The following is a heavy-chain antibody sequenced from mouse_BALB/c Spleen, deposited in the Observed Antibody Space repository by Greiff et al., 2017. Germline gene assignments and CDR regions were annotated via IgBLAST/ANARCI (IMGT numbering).Heavy chain of an antibody. D-gene: IGHD1-1*01. J-gene: IGHJ3*01. V-gene: IGHV5-15*02. CDR2: ISNLAYSI. CDR3: ATYYGSRWFAY. Sequence: EVKLMESGGGLVQPGGSRKLSCAASGFTFSDYGMAWVRQAPGKGPEWVAFISNLAYSIYYADTVTGRFTISRENAKNTLYLEMSSLRSEDTAMYYCATYYGSRWFAYWGQGTLVTVSA. CDR1: GFTFSDYG.